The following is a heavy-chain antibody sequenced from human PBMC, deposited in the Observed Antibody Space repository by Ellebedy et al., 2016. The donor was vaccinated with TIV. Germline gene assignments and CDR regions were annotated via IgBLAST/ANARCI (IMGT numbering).Heavy chain of an antibody. CDR3: VILGGYGSGSVFDY. V-gene: IGHV3-64D*06. D-gene: IGHD3-10*01. CDR1: GFSFSSYA. CDR2: ITNNGDST. J-gene: IGHJ4*02. Sequence: GGSLRLSCSASGFSFSSYALHWVRQAPGKGLEYVSGITNNGDSTYNADSVKGRFTISRDNSKNTLYLQMSSLRVEDTAVYYCVILGGYGSGSVFDYWGQGTLVTVSS.